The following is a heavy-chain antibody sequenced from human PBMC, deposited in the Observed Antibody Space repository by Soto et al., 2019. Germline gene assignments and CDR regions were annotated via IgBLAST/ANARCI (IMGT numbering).Heavy chain of an antibody. CDR2: INAGNGNT. D-gene: IGHD3-9*01. V-gene: IGHV1-3*01. CDR3: ARVYPFLLRYFDWTRQRLSYYGMDV. CDR1: GYTFTSYA. J-gene: IGHJ6*02. Sequence: GASVKVSCKASGYTFTSYAMHWVRQAPGQRLEWMGWINAGNGNTKYSQKFQGRVTITRDTSASTAYMELSSLRSEDTAVYYCARVYPFLLRYFDWTRQRLSYYGMDVWGQGTTVTVSS.